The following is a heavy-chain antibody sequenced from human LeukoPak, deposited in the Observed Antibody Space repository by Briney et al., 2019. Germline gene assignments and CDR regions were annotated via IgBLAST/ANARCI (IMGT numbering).Heavy chain of an antibody. V-gene: IGHV3-33*01. J-gene: IGHJ4*02. Sequence: PGGSLRLSCAASGFTFSTSGMHWVRQAPGKGLEWVAVVWYDGSNIHYVDSVKGRFTISRDNSKSTLYLQMNSLTAEDTAVYYCAREGYSVTDYIDYWGQGTLVTVSS. CDR2: VWYDGSNI. D-gene: IGHD1-26*01. CDR3: AREGYSVTDYIDY. CDR1: GFTFSTSG.